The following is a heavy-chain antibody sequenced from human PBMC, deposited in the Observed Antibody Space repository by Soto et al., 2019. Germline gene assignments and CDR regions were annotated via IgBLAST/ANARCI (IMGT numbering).Heavy chain of an antibody. Sequence: QVQLVQSGAEVKKPGASVKVSCKASGYTFTSYGISWVRQAPGQGLEWMGWISAYNGNTNYAQKLQGRVTMTTDTATSTAYMELRSRISDDTAVYYCAREGDRCISTSCYDWFDPWGQGTLVTVSS. CDR3: AREGDRCISTSCYDWFDP. CDR1: GYTFTSYG. J-gene: IGHJ5*02. D-gene: IGHD2-2*01. V-gene: IGHV1-18*01. CDR2: ISAYNGNT.